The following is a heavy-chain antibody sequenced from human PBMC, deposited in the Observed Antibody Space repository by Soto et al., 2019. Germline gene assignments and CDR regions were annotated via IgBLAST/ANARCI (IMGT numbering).Heavy chain of an antibody. D-gene: IGHD2-21*02. Sequence: QVQLVQSGAEVKKPGSSVKVSCKASGGTFSSYTISWVRQAPGQGLEWMGRIIPILGIANYAQKFQGRVTITADKSTSTAYMELSSLRSEDKAVYYCARDSGVAGPSGDLDYWGQGTLVTVSS. CDR2: IIPILGIA. CDR1: GGTFSSYT. V-gene: IGHV1-69*08. J-gene: IGHJ4*02. CDR3: ARDSGVAGPSGDLDY.